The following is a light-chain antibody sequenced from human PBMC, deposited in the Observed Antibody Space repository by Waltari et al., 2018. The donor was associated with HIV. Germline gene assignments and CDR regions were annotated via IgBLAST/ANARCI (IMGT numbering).Light chain of an antibody. Sequence: SYELTQPPSVSVSPGQTASITCSGDKLGDKYACWYQQKPGQSPILVIYQDKKRPSGIPERFSGSNSGNTATLTISGTQPMDEADYYCQAWDSSTFGFGTGTKVTVL. CDR3: QAWDSSTFG. V-gene: IGLV3-1*01. J-gene: IGLJ1*01. CDR1: KLGDKY. CDR2: QDK.